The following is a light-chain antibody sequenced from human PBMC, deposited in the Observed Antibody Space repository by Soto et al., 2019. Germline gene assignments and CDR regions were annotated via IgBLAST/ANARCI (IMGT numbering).Light chain of an antibody. CDR1: SSDFVNYNF. Sequence: QSVLTQPASVSGSPGQSITISCSGTSSDFVNYNFVSWYQQHPGKAPKLVIYEVSNRPSGVSSRFSGSKSGNTASLTISGLQVEDEAYYYCTSYSSTTRVTFGGGTKVTVL. J-gene: IGLJ2*01. CDR3: TSYSSTTRVT. CDR2: EVS. V-gene: IGLV2-14*01.